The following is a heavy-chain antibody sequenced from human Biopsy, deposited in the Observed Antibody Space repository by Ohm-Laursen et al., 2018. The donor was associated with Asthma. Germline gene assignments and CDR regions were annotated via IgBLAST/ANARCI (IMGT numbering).Heavy chain of an antibody. CDR2: INAVFGTT. CDR1: GGTFNTYV. Sequence: EASVKVSCKSLGGTFNTYVIGWVRQAPGQGLKWRGGINAVFGTTTYPQKFQDRVTITADDSTSTVYMELSSLRSEDTAVYYCARKAGSCISRTCYSLDFWGQGTLVTVSS. CDR3: ARKAGSCISRTCYSLDF. D-gene: IGHD2-2*01. J-gene: IGHJ4*02. V-gene: IGHV1-69*13.